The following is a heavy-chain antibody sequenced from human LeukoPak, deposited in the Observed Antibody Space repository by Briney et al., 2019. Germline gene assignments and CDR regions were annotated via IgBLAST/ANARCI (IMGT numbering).Heavy chain of an antibody. V-gene: IGHV3-30*02. D-gene: IGHD1-1*01. CDR1: GFRFRTSG. Sequence: PGGSLPLPAVASGFRFRTSGMHGVRPAPDKRMEWVGFIRIDDSDKYSADSGKGPFTISRDNSKNTVYLQMNSLRAQETALYYCAKDVHWTFEDWGQGTLVTVSS. CDR2: IRIDDSDK. J-gene: IGHJ4*02. CDR3: AKDVHWTFED.